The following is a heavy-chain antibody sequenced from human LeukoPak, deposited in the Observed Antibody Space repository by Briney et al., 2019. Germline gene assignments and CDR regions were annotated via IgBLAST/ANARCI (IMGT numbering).Heavy chain of an antibody. D-gene: IGHD1-14*01. CDR1: GGSISTSRDY. Sequence: TSETLSLTCTVSGGSISTSRDYWGWIRQPPGKGLEWIGYIYYSGSTNYNPSLKSRVTISVDTSKNQFSLKLSSVTAADTAVYYCARDHTGNGMDVWGQGTTVTVSS. CDR3: ARDHTGNGMDV. J-gene: IGHJ6*02. V-gene: IGHV4-61*01. CDR2: IYYSGST.